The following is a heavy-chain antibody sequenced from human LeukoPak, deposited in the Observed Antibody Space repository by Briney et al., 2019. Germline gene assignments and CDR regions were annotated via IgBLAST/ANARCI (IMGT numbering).Heavy chain of an antibody. D-gene: IGHD3-10*01. Sequence: GGSLRLSCAASGFTFSSYGMHWVRQAPGKGLEWVAVIWYDGSNKYYADSVKGRFTISRDNSKNTLYLQMNSLRAEDTAVYYCARAGFVGGAFDIWGQGTMVTVSS. CDR2: IWYDGSNK. J-gene: IGHJ3*02. CDR1: GFTFSSYG. CDR3: ARAGFVGGAFDI. V-gene: IGHV3-33*01.